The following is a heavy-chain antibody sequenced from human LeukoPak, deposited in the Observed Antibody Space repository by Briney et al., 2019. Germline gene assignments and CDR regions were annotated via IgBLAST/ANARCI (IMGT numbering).Heavy chain of an antibody. CDR1: GFTFSSYW. Sequence: GGSLRLSCEASGFTFSSYWMHWVRQAPGTGLVWVSRIKSDGSSTSYADSVKGRFTISRDNAKNTLYLQMNSLRAEDTAVYYCARDFDYYDSSGYLYYWGQGTLVTVSS. D-gene: IGHD3-22*01. V-gene: IGHV3-74*01. J-gene: IGHJ4*02. CDR2: IKSDGSST. CDR3: ARDFDYYDSSGYLYY.